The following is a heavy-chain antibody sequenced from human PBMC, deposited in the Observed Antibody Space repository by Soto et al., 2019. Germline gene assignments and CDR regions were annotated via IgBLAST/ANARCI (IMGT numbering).Heavy chain of an antibody. V-gene: IGHV1-18*01. CDR1: GYTFTSYG. D-gene: IGHD6-13*01. J-gene: IGHJ4*02. Sequence: QVQLVQSGAEVKKPGASVKVSCKASGYTFTSYGISWVRQAPGQGLEWMGWISAYNGNTNYAQKLQGRVTMTTDTNTSTANMELRSLRSDDTDVYYCAKDLAAGTCDYWGQGTLVTVSS. CDR3: AKDLAAGTCDY. CDR2: ISAYNGNT.